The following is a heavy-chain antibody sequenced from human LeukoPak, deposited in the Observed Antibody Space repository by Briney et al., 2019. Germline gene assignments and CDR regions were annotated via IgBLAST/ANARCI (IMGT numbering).Heavy chain of an antibody. CDR1: GYTFTSYG. D-gene: IGHD2-2*01. CDR3: ASLGYCSSTSCPPTGYYYGMDV. Sequence: ASVKVSCKASGYTFTSYGISWVRQAPGQGLEWMGWISAYNGNTNYAQKLQGRVTMTTDTSTSTAYMELRSLRSDVTAVYYCASLGYCSSTSCPPTGYYYGMDVWGQGTTVTVSS. V-gene: IGHV1-18*01. J-gene: IGHJ6*02. CDR2: ISAYNGNT.